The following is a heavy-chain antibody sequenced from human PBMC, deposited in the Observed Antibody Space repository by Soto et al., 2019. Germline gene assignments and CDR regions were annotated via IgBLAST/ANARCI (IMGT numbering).Heavy chain of an antibody. CDR2: IKQDGGEK. J-gene: IGHJ4*02. V-gene: IGHV3-7*03. Sequence: EVQLVESGGGLVQRGGSLRLSCAASGFTFSSHWMSWVRLAPGKGLEWVANIKQDGGEKYYVDSVKGRFTISRDNAENSLDLQMNSLRAEDTAVYYCARESNSGWYYFDYWGQGTTVSVPS. CDR1: GFTFSSHW. CDR3: ARESNSGWYYFDY. D-gene: IGHD6-19*01.